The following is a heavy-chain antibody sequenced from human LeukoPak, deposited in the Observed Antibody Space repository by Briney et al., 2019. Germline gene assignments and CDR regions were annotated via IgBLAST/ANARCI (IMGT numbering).Heavy chain of an antibody. CDR3: ARGLYDSSGYHNFNWFDP. V-gene: IGHV4-59*01. Sequence: SETLSLTCTVSGGSISSYYWNWIRQPPGKGLEWIGYIYYSGSTNYNPSLKSRVTISVDTSKNQFSPKLSSVTAADTAVYYCARGLYDSSGYHNFNWFDPWGQGTLVTVSS. D-gene: IGHD3-22*01. CDR2: IYYSGST. CDR1: GGSISSYY. J-gene: IGHJ5*02.